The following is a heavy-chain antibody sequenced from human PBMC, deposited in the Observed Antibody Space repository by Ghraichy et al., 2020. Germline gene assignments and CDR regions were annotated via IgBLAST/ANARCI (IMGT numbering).Heavy chain of an antibody. CDR2: ISYDGTT. V-gene: IGHV4-39*01. D-gene: IGHD1/OR15-1a*01. CDR1: GVSITSSDFF. Sequence: SQTLSLTCTVSGVSITSSDFFWGWIRQPPGMGLEWIATISYDGTTYYNPSLKSRVTISVDTSRNHCSLRLSSVTASDTAVYYCARQSRPDNHGLPGTGPYFFDFWGQGTLATVSS. J-gene: IGHJ4*02. CDR3: ARQSRPDNHGLPGTGPYFFDF.